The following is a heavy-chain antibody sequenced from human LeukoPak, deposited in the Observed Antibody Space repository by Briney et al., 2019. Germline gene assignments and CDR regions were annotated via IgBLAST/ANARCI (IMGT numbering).Heavy chain of an antibody. Sequence: AGGSLRLSCAASGFTLSNFWMHWVRQAPGKGLVWVSRINSDGSSTNYADSMKGRFTISRDNAKTTLYLQMNSLRAEDTAVYYCARDRIGGGTSGTTGSTYRPGYFDYWGQGTLVTVSS. CDR3: ARDRIGGGTSGTTGSTYRPGYFDY. CDR1: GFTLSNFW. V-gene: IGHV3-74*01. CDR2: INSDGSST. J-gene: IGHJ4*02. D-gene: IGHD1-1*01.